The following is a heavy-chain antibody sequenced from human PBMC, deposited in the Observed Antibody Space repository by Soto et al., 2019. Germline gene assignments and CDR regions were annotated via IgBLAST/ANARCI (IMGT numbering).Heavy chain of an antibody. J-gene: IGHJ4*02. D-gene: IGHD6-19*01. Sequence: VPLVESGGCLVKPGGSLRLSCAASGFTFSNYYIAWIRQAPGKGLECLSYISSREVTIYYADSVKGRFTSSRDNTKNSLYLQMSSLRDEDTGVYYCARVRASVWHVNGRDYFDSWGQGTLVTVSS. CDR3: ARVRASVWHVNGRDYFDS. V-gene: IGHV3-11*01. CDR1: GFTFSNYY. CDR2: ISSREVTI.